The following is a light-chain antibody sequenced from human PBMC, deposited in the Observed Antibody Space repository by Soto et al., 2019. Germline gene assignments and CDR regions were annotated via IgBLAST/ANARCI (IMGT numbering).Light chain of an antibody. V-gene: IGLV1-44*01. Sequence: QSVLTQPPSASGTPGQRVTISCSGSNSNIGSNTVNWYQQFPGTAPRFPIYGNDLRPSGVPDRFSASKSGTSASLAISGLQSEDEADYYCAVWDDSLRGRVFGGGTKVTVL. J-gene: IGLJ2*01. CDR1: NSNIGSNT. CDR3: AVWDDSLRGRV. CDR2: GND.